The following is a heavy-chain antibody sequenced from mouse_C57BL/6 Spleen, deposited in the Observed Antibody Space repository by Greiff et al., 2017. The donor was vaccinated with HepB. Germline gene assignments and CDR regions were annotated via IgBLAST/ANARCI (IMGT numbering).Heavy chain of an antibody. CDR1: GYSFTGYY. V-gene: IGHV1-42*01. CDR2: INPSTGGT. Sequence: VQLQQSGPELVKPGASVKISCKASGYSFTGYYMNWVKQSPEKSLEWIGEINPSTGGTTYNQKFKAKATLTVDKSSSTAYMQLKSLTSEDSAVYYCGWDGFAYWGQGTLVTVSA. CDR3: GWDGFAY. D-gene: IGHD4-1*01. J-gene: IGHJ3*01.